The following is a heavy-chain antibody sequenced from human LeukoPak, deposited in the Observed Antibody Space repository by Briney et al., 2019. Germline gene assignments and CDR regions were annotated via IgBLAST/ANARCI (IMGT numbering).Heavy chain of an antibody. CDR1: GGSISSSSYY. Sequence: SETLSLTCTVSGGSISSSSYYWGWIRQPPGKGLEWIGSIYYSGSTYYNPSLKSRVTISVDTSKNQFSLKLSSVTAADTAVYYCAREYWNAYPKHAFDYWGRGILVTVSS. V-gene: IGHV4-39*02. D-gene: IGHD1-1*01. CDR2: IYYSGST. J-gene: IGHJ4*02. CDR3: AREYWNAYPKHAFDY.